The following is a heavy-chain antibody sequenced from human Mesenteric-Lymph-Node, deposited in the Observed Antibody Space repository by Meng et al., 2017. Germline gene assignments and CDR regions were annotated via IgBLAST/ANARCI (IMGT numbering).Heavy chain of an antibody. J-gene: IGHJ4*02. Sequence: QLKLVESGGGVVQPGRSRRLSCAASGFTFSSYAMHWVRQAPGKGLEWVAVISYDGSNKYYAESVKGRFTISRDNSKNTLYLQMNSLRAEDTAVYYCARVRGDYWGQGTLVTVSS. CDR2: ISYDGSNK. D-gene: IGHD3-10*01. V-gene: IGHV3-30*04. CDR1: GFTFSSYA. CDR3: ARVRGDY.